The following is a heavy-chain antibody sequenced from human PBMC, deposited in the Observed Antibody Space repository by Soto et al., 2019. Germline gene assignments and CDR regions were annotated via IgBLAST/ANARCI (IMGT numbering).Heavy chain of an antibody. CDR1: GGSFSGYY. V-gene: IGHV4-34*01. D-gene: IGHD6-6*01. CDR2: INHSGST. J-gene: IGHJ6*03. CDR3: ARGPVPDPYSSSVVGSLGYYMDV. Sequence: SETLSLTCAVYGGSFSGYYWSWIRQPPGKGLEWIGEINHSGSTNYNPSLKSRVTISVDTSKNQFSLKLSSVTAADTAVYYCARGPVPDPYSSSVVGSLGYYMDVWGKGTTVTVSS.